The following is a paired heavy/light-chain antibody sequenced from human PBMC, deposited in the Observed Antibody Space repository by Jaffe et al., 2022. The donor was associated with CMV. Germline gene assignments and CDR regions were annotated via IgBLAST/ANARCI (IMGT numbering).Light chain of an antibody. CDR2: GNS. V-gene: IGLV1-40*01. CDR1: SSNIGAGYD. J-gene: IGLJ2*01. Sequence: QSVLTQPPSVSGAPGQRVTISCTGSSSNIGAGYDVHWYQQLPGTAPKLLIYGNSNRPSGVPDRFSGSKSGTSASLAITGLQAEDEADYYCQSYDSSLSGLVVFGGGTKLTVL. CDR3: QSYDSSLSGLVV.
Heavy chain of an antibody. V-gene: IGHV3-21*01. D-gene: IGHD3-3*01. J-gene: IGHJ3*02. CDR1: GFTFSSYS. CDR2: ISSSSSYI. Sequence: EVQLVESGGGLVKPGGSLRLSCAASGFTFSSYSMNWVRQAPGKGLEWVSSISSSSSYIYYADSVKGRFTISRDNAKNSLYLQMNSLRAEDTAVYYCARDEEPYDFWSGYYLNAFDIWGQGTMVTVSS. CDR3: ARDEEPYDFWSGYYLNAFDI.